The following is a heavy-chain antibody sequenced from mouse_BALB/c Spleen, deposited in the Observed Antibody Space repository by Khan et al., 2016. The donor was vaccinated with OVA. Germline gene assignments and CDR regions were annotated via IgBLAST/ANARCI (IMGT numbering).Heavy chain of an antibody. V-gene: IGHV1-7*01. J-gene: IGHJ3*01. CDR1: GYTFTSYW. CDR3: VNHGSSAAWFTY. Sequence: QIQLVQSGAELAKPGASVKMSCKASGYTFTSYWMHWVKQRPGQGLEWIGYINPSTDYTESNQKFKDKATLTVDKSSSTAYMQLTSLTSEDSAVYYCVNHGSSAAWFTYWGQGTLVTVSA. D-gene: IGHD1-1*01. CDR2: INPSTDYT.